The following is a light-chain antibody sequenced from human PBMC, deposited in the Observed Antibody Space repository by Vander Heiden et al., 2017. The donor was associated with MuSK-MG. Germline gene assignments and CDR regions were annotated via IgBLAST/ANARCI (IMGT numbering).Light chain of an antibody. Sequence: QSVLTQPPSVSGPPGQRVTIPCTGSSSNIGAGYDVHWYQQLPGTAPKLLIYGNSNRPSGVPDRFSGSKSGTSASLAITGLQAEDEADYYCQSYDSSLSGSVFGGGTKLTVL. V-gene: IGLV1-40*01. CDR1: SSNIGAGYD. CDR2: GNS. CDR3: QSYDSSLSGSV. J-gene: IGLJ3*02.